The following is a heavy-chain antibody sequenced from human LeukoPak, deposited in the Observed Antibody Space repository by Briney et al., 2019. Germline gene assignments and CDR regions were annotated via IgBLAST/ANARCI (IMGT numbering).Heavy chain of an antibody. CDR1: GDSISSYY. V-gene: IGHV4-59*01. Sequence: SETLSLTCTVSGDSISSYYWSWIRQPPGKGLEWIGYIYNSGTTNNNPSLKGRVTISIDTSKNQFSLKLSSVTAADTAVYYCARGVSGRYFDYWGRGTLVTVSS. CDR2: IYNSGTT. J-gene: IGHJ4*02. CDR3: ARGVSGRYFDY.